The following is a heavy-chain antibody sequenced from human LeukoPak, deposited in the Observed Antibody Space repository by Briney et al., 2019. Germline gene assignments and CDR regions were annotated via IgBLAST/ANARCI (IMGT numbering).Heavy chain of an antibody. CDR1: GLPFCNAR. Sequence: GGALRLCCGASGLPFCNARVSCVRRAPGKGVVGVGRFKRKSEGGTTDYAAPVKGRFTISRDDSKNTLYLQMDSLTTEATAVYYCTTDPRYSSSRYRPTYWGRGTLATVSS. J-gene: IGHJ4*02. CDR3: TTDPRYSSSRYRPTY. V-gene: IGHV3-15*07. CDR2: FKRKSEGGTT. D-gene: IGHD6-13*01.